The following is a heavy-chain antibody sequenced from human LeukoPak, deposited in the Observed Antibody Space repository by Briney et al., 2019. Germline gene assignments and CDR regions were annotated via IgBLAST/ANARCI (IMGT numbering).Heavy chain of an antibody. CDR2: INHSGST. V-gene: IGHV4-34*01. Sequence: SETLSLTCAVYGGSFSGYYWSWIRQPPGKGLEWIGEINHSGSTNYNPSLKSRVTISVDTSKNQFSLKLSSVTAADTAVYYCARGRGGGIAARGKGYYLDYWGQGTLVTVSS. CDR3: ARGRGGGIAARGKGYYLDY. CDR1: GGSFSGYY. J-gene: IGHJ4*02. D-gene: IGHD6-13*01.